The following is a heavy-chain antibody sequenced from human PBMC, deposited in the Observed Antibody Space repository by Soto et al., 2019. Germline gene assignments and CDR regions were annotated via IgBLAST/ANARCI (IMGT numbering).Heavy chain of an antibody. CDR3: AKDLDPPPYYDFWSGIKGNWFDP. J-gene: IGHJ5*02. D-gene: IGHD3-3*01. V-gene: IGHV3-23*01. CDR2: ISGSGGST. Sequence: EVQLLESGGGLVQPGGSLRLSCAASGFTFSSYAMSWVRQAPGKGLEWVSAISGSGGSTYYADSVKGRFTISRDNSKNTLYLQMNSLRAEDTAVYYCAKDLDPPPYYDFWSGIKGNWFDPWGQGTLVTVSS. CDR1: GFTFSSYA.